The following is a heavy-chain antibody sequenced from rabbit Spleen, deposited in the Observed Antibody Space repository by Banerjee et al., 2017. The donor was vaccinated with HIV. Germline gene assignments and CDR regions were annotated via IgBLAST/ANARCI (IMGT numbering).Heavy chain of an antibody. J-gene: IGHJ3*01. CDR3: VRVGYASSSGYYDL. CDR2: IDPVFGST. D-gene: IGHD1-1*01. V-gene: IGHV1S47*01. Sequence: EQLVESGGGLVQPGVSLKLSCKASGFDFSNYGVSWVRQAPGKGLEWIGYIDPVFGSTYYASWVSGRFTISSHNAQNTLYLQLNSLTAADTATYFCVRVGYASSSGYYDLWGQGTLVTVS. CDR1: GFDFSNYG.